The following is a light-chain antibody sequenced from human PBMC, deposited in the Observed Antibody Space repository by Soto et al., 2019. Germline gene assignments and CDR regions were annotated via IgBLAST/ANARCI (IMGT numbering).Light chain of an antibody. V-gene: IGKV3-20*01. CDR1: QNISSY. CDR3: QHYDSLPIT. J-gene: IGKJ5*01. Sequence: EIVLTQSPGTLSLSPGKRATLSCRASQNISSYLIWYQQKPGQAPRLLIYDVSNRATGIPARFSGSGSGTDFTLTISRLEPEDFAVFYCQHYDSLPITFGQGTRLEIK. CDR2: DVS.